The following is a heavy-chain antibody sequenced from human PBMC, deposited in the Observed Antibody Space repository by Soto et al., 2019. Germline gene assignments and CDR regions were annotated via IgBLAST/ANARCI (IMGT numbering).Heavy chain of an antibody. CDR1: GYTFIDYY. D-gene: IGHD6-19*01. V-gene: IGHV1-2*02. CDR2: ISPKSGGT. J-gene: IGHJ4*02. Sequence: ASVKVSCKGSGYTFIDYYMHWVRQAHGQGFEWMGRISPKSGGTNYAQKFQGRVTMTWDTSRNTTYMELSSLMSEDTAVYYCARPPGYISDWYYFDLWGQGTLVTVSS. CDR3: ARPPGYISDWYYFDL.